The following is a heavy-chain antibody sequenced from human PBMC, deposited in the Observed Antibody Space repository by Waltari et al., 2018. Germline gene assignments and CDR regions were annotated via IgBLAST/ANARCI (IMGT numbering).Heavy chain of an antibody. Sequence: SVKGRFTISRDNAKNSLYLQMNSLRAEDTAVYYCARVRGLPGYYFDYWGQGTLVTVSS. D-gene: IGHD2-15*01. J-gene: IGHJ4*02. V-gene: IGHV3-21*01. CDR3: ARVRGLPGYYFDY.